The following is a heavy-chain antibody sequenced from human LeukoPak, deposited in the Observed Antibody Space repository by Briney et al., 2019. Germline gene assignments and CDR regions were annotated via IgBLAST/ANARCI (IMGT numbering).Heavy chain of an antibody. CDR2: IYSSGST. CDR1: GGSVSSYY. D-gene: IGHD3-22*01. V-gene: IGHV4-59*02. Sequence: SETLSLTCTVSGGSVSSYYWSWIRQPPGKGLEWIGNIYSSGSTNYNPSLKSRVTISVDTSKNQFSLKLSSVTAADTAVYYCARSDSSGYHPEYYFDYWGQGTLVTVSS. CDR3: ARSDSSGYHPEYYFDY. J-gene: IGHJ4*02.